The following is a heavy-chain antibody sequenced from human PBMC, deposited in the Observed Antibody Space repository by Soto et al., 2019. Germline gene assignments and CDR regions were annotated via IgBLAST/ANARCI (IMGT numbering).Heavy chain of an antibody. CDR3: ARGVGATTYPEYFPH. J-gene: IGHJ1*01. CDR2: ISSSGGTT. Sequence: EVQLVESGGGLVQPGGYLRLSCAASGFTFSNYGMNWVRQAPGKGLEWLSYISSSGGTTYYADSVKGRFTMSRDNANNSLILQMNSLRAEDTAVYYCARGVGATTYPEYFPHWGQGTLVTVSS. D-gene: IGHD1-26*01. V-gene: IGHV3-48*03. CDR1: GFTFSNYG.